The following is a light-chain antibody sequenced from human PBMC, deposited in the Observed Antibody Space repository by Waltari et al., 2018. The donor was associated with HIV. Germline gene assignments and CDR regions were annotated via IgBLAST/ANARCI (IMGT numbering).Light chain of an antibody. CDR1: SSDVGGYNY. J-gene: IGLJ2*01. Sequence: QSALTQPRSVSGSPGQSVTISCTGTSSDVGGYNYVSWYQQHPGKAPKLMIYEVSNRPSGVSNRFSGSKSGNTASLTISGLQAEDEADYYCSSYKNSNTLVFGGGTKLTVL. V-gene: IGLV2-14*01. CDR2: EVS. CDR3: SSYKNSNTLV.